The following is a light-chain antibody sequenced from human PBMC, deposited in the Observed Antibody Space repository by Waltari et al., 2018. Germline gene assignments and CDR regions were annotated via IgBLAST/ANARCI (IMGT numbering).Light chain of an antibody. V-gene: IGKV3-20*01. Sequence: IGLTQSPGTLSLAPGERATLSCRASQTVRTTFLAWYQQKPGQAPTLLIYGASSRATGIPDRFSGSGSGTDFSLTISSLEPEDFAVYYCQQYDSSPLTFGGGTKVEIK. CDR2: GAS. CDR1: QTVRTTF. J-gene: IGKJ4*01. CDR3: QQYDSSPLT.